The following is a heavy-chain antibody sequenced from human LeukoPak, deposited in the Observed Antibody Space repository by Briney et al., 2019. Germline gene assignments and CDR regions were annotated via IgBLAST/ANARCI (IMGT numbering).Heavy chain of an antibody. CDR3: AKSGGSSGYYPAYWNYYYMDV. CDR2: ISSSSNYI. J-gene: IGHJ6*03. D-gene: IGHD3-22*01. Sequence: KAGGSLRLSCAASGFTFSSYSMNWVRQAPGKGLEWVSSISSSSNYIYYADSVKGRFTVSRDNSKDMLYLQMNSLRAEDTAVYYCAKSGGSSGYYPAYWNYYYMDVWGKGTTVTISS. CDR1: GFTFSSYS. V-gene: IGHV3-21*01.